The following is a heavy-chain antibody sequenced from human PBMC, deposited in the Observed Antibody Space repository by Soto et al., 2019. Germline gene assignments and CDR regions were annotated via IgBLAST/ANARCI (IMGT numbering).Heavy chain of an antibody. CDR1: GFTFSSHA. CDR3: VRDRVVAGIGEVDY. CDR2: ISYDGSNK. J-gene: IGHJ4*02. Sequence: QVQLEESGGGVVQPGRSLRLSCAASGFTFSSHAMHWVRQAPGTGLEWVAVISYDGSNKYYADSVKGRFTISRDNSKNTLHLQMDSLRPEDTAVYHCVRDRVVAGIGEVDYWGQGTLVTVSS. V-gene: IGHV3-30-3*01. D-gene: IGHD6-19*01.